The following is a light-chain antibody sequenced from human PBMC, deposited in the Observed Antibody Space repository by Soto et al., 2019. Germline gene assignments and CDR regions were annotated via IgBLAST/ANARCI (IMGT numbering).Light chain of an antibody. CDR3: QSYDSSLSGVV. CDR1: SSNIGACYD. CDR2: GNS. J-gene: IGLJ2*01. Sequence: QSVLTQPPSVSGAPGQRVTISCTGRSSNIGACYDVHWYQQLPGTAPKLLIYGNSNRPSGVPDRFSGSKSGASASLAITGLQAEDEADYYCQSYDSSLSGVVFGGGTKLTVL. V-gene: IGLV1-40*01.